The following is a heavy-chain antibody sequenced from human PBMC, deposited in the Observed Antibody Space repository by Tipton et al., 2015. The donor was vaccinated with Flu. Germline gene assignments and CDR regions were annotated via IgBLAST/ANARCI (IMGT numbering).Heavy chain of an antibody. CDR3: ARRDFSNYVSDPKNWFDR. D-gene: IGHD4-11*01. CDR1: GGSISSSSDY. J-gene: IGHJ5*02. CDR2: IHRSGNT. Sequence: TLSLTCNVSGGSISSSSDYWGWIRQPPGKGLQWLGNIHRSGNTYYNSSLKSRVTISLDKSKNQFSLRLVSMTATDTAVYYCARRDFSNYVSDPKNWFDRWGQGILVTVSS. V-gene: IGHV4-39*07.